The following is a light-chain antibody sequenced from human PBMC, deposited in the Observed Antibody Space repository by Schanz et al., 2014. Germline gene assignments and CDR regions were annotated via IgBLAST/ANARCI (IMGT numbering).Light chain of an antibody. V-gene: IGLV2-14*02. CDR2: DVS. J-gene: IGLJ1*01. Sequence: QSALTQPASVSGSPGQSITISCTGTSSDVGSYGFVSWYQQHPGKAPKLMIYDVSNRPSGVSNRFSGSKSGNTASLTISGLQAEDEADYYCSSYRRTAAVAVFGTGTKVTVL. CDR3: SSYRRTAAVAV. CDR1: SSDVGSYGF.